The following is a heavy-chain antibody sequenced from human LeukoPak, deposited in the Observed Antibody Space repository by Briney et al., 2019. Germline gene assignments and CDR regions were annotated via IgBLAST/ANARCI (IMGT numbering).Heavy chain of an antibody. CDR2: ISGSGDNT. Sequence: GGSLRLSCAASGFTFSSHGMSWVRQAPGKGLEWVSTISGSGDNTYYADSVKGRFTISRDNAKNSLYLQMNSLRAEDTALYYCARAYSSGWFDYWGQGTLVTVSS. CDR3: ARAYSSGWFDY. CDR1: GFTFSSHG. D-gene: IGHD6-19*01. V-gene: IGHV3-23*01. J-gene: IGHJ4*02.